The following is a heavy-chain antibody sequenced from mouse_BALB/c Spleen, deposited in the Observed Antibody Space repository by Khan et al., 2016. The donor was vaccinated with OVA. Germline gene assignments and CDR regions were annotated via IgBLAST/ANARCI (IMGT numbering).Heavy chain of an antibody. V-gene: IGHV3-2*02. CDR1: GYSITTNYV. CDR3: ARKSNYGYAVDY. J-gene: IGHJ4*01. D-gene: IGHD2-5*01. CDR2: ISYSGST. Sequence: QLEESGPGLVKPSQSLSLTCTVTGYSITTNYVWGWIRQPPGNLLGWMGFISYSGSTNYNPFLKSRISITRDTSKNPFFLQLNSLTTEDTATYYCARKSNYGYAVDYWGQGTSVTVSS.